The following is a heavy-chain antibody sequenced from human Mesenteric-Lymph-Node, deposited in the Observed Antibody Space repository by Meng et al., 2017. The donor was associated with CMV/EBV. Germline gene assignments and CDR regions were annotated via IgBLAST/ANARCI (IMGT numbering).Heavy chain of an antibody. Sequence: ASVKVSCKASGYTFTSYYMHWVRQAPGQGLEWMGWISAYNGNTNYAQKFQGRVTMTRNTSISTAYMELSSLRSEDTAVYYCARGRSLRNCRDGYNCYLVEHREYNWFDPWGQGTLVTVSS. CDR3: ARGRSLRNCRDGYNCYLVEHREYNWFDP. CDR1: GYTFTSYY. J-gene: IGHJ5*02. D-gene: IGHD5-24*01. CDR2: ISAYNGNT. V-gene: IGHV1-8*02.